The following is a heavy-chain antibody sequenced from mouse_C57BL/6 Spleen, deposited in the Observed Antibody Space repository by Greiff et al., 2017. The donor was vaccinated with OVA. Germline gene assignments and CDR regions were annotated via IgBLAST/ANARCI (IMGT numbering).Heavy chain of an antibody. CDR2: IDPSDSYT. Sequence: QVQLQQPGAELVMPGASVKLSCKASGYTFTSYWMHWVKQRPGQGLEWIGEIDPSDSYTNYNQKFKGKSTSTVDKSSSTAYMQLSSLTSEDSAVYYCARGDGYWGQGTTLTVSS. D-gene: IGHD2-3*01. J-gene: IGHJ2*01. V-gene: IGHV1-69*01. CDR1: GYTFTSYW. CDR3: ARGDGY.